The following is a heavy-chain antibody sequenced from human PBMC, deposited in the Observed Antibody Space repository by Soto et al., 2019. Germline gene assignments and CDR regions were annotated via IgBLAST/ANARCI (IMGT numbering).Heavy chain of an antibody. J-gene: IGHJ4*02. D-gene: IGHD6-25*01. CDR3: ATKAGYFDY. CDR1: VGSISNNKYY. Sequence: PSETLSLTCTFSVGSISNNKYYWDWIRQPPGKGLEWIGSIYHSGTTYYNPSLKSRVTISVDTSKNQFSLKLSSVTAADTAVYYCATKAGYFDYWGQGALVTVSS. V-gene: IGHV4-39*01. CDR2: IYHSGTT.